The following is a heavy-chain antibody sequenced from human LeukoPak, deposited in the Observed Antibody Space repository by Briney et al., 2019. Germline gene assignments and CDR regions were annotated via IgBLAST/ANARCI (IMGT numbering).Heavy chain of an antibody. V-gene: IGHV1-69*13. CDR2: IIPIFGTA. Sequence: SVKVSCKASGGTFSSYAISWVRQAPGQGLEWMGGIIPIFGTANYAQMFQGRVTITADESTTTAYMELSSLRSEDTAVYYCARDKNSGECVSNSCYGVWPLDIWGQGTMVTVSS. CDR1: GGTFSSYA. J-gene: IGHJ3*02. CDR3: ARDKNSGECVSNSCYGVWPLDI. D-gene: IGHD2-2*01.